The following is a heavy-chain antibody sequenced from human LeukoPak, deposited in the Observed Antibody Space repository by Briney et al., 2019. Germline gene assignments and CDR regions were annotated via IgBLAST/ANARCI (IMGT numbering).Heavy chain of an antibody. CDR1: GITVSNYG. J-gene: IGHJ4*02. Sequence: GGSLRLSCAVSGITVSNYGMSWVRPAPGKGREWVAGISGSGGGTTYADSVKGRFTISRDNFKNTLYLKMNSLRAEDTAVYFCAKRGVVIRVILVGFHKEAYYFDSWGQGALVTVSS. V-gene: IGHV3-23*01. CDR2: ISGSGGGT. CDR3: AKRGVVIRVILVGFHKEAYYFDS. D-gene: IGHD3-22*01.